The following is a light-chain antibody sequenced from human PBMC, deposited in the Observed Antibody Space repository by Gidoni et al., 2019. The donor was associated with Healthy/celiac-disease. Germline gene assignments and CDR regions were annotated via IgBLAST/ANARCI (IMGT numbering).Light chain of an antibody. CDR1: QSISSW. CDR2: DAS. J-gene: IGKJ2*01. V-gene: IGKV1-5*01. Sequence: DIQMTHSPSTLSASVGDRVTIPYRASQSISSWLAWYQQKPGKAPKLMNYDASSLEGGVPSRFGGGGSGTEFPLTSSRLQPDDFANYYCQRYNSYPYTFGQGTKLEIK. CDR3: QRYNSYPYT.